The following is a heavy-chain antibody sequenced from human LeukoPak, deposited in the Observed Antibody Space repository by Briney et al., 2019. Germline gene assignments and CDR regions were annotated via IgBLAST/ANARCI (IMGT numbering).Heavy chain of an antibody. CDR2: ISGSGGST. Sequence: GGSLRLSCAASGFTFSNYGMSWVRKAPGKGLEWVSSISGSGGSTYYADSVKGRFTISRDNSKNTLYLQMNSLRAEDTAIYYCASFRVITREDWGQGTLVTVSS. CDR1: GFTFSNYG. D-gene: IGHD1-26*01. CDR3: ASFRVITRED. J-gene: IGHJ4*02. V-gene: IGHV3-23*01.